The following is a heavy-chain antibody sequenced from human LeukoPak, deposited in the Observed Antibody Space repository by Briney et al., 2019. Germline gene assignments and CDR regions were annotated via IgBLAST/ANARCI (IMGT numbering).Heavy chain of an antibody. Sequence: ASVKVSCKASGYTFTNYGISWVRQAPGQGLEWMGWISGYNGKTNYAQKLQGRVTMTTDTSTSTAYMELRSLRSDDTAVYHCARDTGIAVAGTGDFDYWGQGTLVTVSS. CDR3: ARDTGIAVAGTGDFDY. J-gene: IGHJ4*02. CDR2: ISGYNGKT. CDR1: GYTFTNYG. D-gene: IGHD6-13*01. V-gene: IGHV1-18*01.